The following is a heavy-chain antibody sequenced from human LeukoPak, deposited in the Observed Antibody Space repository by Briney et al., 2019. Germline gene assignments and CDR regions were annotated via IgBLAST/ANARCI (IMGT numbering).Heavy chain of an antibody. CDR2: INPNSGGT. V-gene: IGHV1-2*02. CDR3: ARLGSSGWYYFDY. CDR1: GYTFTGYY. D-gene: IGHD6-19*01. Sequence: ASVKVSCKASGYTFTGYYMHWVRQAPGQGLEWMGWINPNSGGTNYAQKFQGRVTITRDTSASTAYVELSSLRSEDTAVYYCARLGSSGWYYFDYWGQGTLVTVSS. J-gene: IGHJ4*02.